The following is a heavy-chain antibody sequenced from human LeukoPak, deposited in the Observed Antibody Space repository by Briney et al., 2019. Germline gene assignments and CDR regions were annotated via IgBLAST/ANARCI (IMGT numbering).Heavy chain of an antibody. J-gene: IGHJ4*02. CDR2: IKQDGSEK. V-gene: IGHV3-7*01. Sequence: GGSLRLSCAASGFAFSSYWMSWVRQAPGKGLEWVANIKQDGSEKYYVDSVKGRFTISRDNAKNSLYLQMNSLRAEDTAVYYCARHYYGSGSYYFDYWGQGTLVTVSS. CDR3: ARHYYGSGSYYFDY. D-gene: IGHD3-10*01. CDR1: GFAFSSYW.